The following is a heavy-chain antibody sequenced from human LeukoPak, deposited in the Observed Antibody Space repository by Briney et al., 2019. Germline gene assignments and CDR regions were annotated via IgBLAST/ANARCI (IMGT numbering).Heavy chain of an antibody. Sequence: SETLSLTCTVSGGSISSSSYYWGWIRQPPGKGLEWIGSIYYSGSTYYNPSLKSRVTMSVDTSKNQFSLKLSSVTAADTAVYYCARDHLYYFDYWGQGTLVTVSS. D-gene: IGHD3-3*02. J-gene: IGHJ4*02. CDR1: GGSISSSSYY. V-gene: IGHV4-39*07. CDR2: IYYSGST. CDR3: ARDHLYYFDY.